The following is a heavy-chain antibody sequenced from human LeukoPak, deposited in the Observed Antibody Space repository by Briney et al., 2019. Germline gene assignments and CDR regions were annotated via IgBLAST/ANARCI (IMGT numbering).Heavy chain of an antibody. CDR1: GFPFDEHA. J-gene: IGHJ4*02. CDR2: ISYSSETI. CDR3: ARDRLHYGEYEKTFDY. D-gene: IGHD4-17*01. V-gene: IGHV3-9*01. Sequence: PGGSLRLSCAASGFPFDEHAMHWVRQAPGKGLEWVSGISYSSETIGYVDSVKGRFTISRDNAKNSLYLQMDSLRAEDTAVYYCARDRLHYGEYEKTFDYWGQGTLVTVSS.